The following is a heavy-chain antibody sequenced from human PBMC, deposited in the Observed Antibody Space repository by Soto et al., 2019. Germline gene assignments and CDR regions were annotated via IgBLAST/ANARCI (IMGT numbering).Heavy chain of an antibody. V-gene: IGHV4-59*01. Sequence: QVHIQESGPGLVKPSETLSLTCTVSGTSLTREYWSWIRQSPGKGLEWIGSIFFRGDTKYNPALDSRVTLSLDTAHNQVSLNLLSVTAADTAVYFCARTVWTTAQNFWFDSWGQGTLVIASS. J-gene: IGHJ5*01. CDR3: ARTVWTTAQNFWFDS. D-gene: IGHD4-17*01. CDR2: IFFRGDT. CDR1: GTSLTREY.